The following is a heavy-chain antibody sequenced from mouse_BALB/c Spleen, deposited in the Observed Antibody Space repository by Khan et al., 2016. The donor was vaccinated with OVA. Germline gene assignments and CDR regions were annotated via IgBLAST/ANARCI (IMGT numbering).Heavy chain of an antibody. V-gene: IGHV3-2*02. CDR3: ARDGSRNRYSMDY. CDR2: IRSSGCT. D-gene: IGHD2-3*01. CDR1: GYSITSDYA. J-gene: IGHJ4*01. Sequence: EVQLQESGPGLVKPSQSLSLTCTATGYSITSDYARNWNRQFPGNKLEWMGYIRSSGCTNYNPAFKSQISFTRDTSKNPFFLQLNSVTTEDTATFECARDGSRNRYSMDYWGQGTSVTVSS.